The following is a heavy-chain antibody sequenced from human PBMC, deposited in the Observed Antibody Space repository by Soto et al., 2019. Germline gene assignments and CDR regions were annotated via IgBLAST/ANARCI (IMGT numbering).Heavy chain of an antibody. CDR1: GYTFTSYA. CDR2: INAGNGNT. D-gene: IGHD5-18*01. Sequence: QVQLVQSGAEVKKPGASVKVSCKASGYTFTSYAMHWVRQAPGQRLEWMGWINAGNGNTKYSQKFQGRVTITRDTTASTAYMELSSLRSEDTAVYYCARGLNGYLHYFDYWGQATLVTVSS. V-gene: IGHV1-3*01. J-gene: IGHJ4*02. CDR3: ARGLNGYLHYFDY.